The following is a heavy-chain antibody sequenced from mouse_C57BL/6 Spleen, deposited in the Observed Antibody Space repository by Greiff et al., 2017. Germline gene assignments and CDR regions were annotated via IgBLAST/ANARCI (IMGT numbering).Heavy chain of an antibody. D-gene: IGHD4-1*01. CDR3: TAELGRDY. CDR2: IDPETGGT. V-gene: IGHV1-15*01. Sequence: VQLQESGAELVRPGASVTLSCKASGYTFTDYEMHWVKQTPVHGLEWIGAIDPETGGTAYNQKFKGKAILTADKSSSTAYMELRSLTSEDSAVYYCTAELGRDYWGQGTTLTVSS. CDR1: GYTFTDYE. J-gene: IGHJ2*01.